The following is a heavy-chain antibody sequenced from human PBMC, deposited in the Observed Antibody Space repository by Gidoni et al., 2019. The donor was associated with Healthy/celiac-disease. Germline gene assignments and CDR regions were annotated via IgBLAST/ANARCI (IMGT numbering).Heavy chain of an antibody. Sequence: VQLLQSEGVLVQPGRSMRLSCAASGFTFDDYAMHWVRQAPGKGLELVSGISSNSGSIGYADSVKGRFTISRDNAKNSLYLQMNSLRAEDTALYYCAKDISGSYLYYFDYWGQGTLVTVSS. CDR2: ISSNSGSI. D-gene: IGHD1-26*01. V-gene: IGHV3-9*01. CDR1: GFTFDDYA. CDR3: AKDISGSYLYYFDY. J-gene: IGHJ4*02.